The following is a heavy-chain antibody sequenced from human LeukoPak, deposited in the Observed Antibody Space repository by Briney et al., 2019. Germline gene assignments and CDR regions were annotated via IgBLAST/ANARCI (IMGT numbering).Heavy chain of an antibody. V-gene: IGHV3-23*01. D-gene: IGHD6-19*01. CDR2: ISGSGGST. J-gene: IGHJ4*02. CDR1: GFTFSSYA. Sequence: PGGSLRLSCAASGFTFSSYAMSWVRQAPGKGLEWVSAISGSGGSTYYADSVKGRFTISRDNSKNTLYPQMNSLRAEDTAVYYCAKSRAGSSGWYYWGQGTLVTVSS. CDR3: AKSRAGSSGWYY.